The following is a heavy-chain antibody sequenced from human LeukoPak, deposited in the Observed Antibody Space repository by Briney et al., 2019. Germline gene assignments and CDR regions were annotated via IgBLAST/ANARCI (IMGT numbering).Heavy chain of an antibody. Sequence: SVKVSCKASGVTFSSYAISWVRQAPQQGLEWMGGIIPIFGTANYAQKFQGRVTITADESTSTAYMELSSLRSEDTAVYYCARGITMVRGVRHRSYDGMDVWGQGTTVTVSS. V-gene: IGHV1-69*01. CDR2: IIPIFGTA. CDR1: GVTFSSYA. CDR3: ARGITMVRGVRHRSYDGMDV. J-gene: IGHJ6*02. D-gene: IGHD3-10*01.